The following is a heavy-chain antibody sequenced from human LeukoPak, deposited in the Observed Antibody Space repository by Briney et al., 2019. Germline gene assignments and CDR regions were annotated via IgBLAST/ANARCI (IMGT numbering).Heavy chain of an antibody. Sequence: GGSLRLSCAASGFTFSSYAMGWVRQAPGKGLEWVSGIGGSGGSTYYADSVKGRFTISRDNSKNTLYLQMNSLRAEDTAVYYCAKQTRPQLERRLGFDYWGQGTLVTVSS. J-gene: IGHJ4*02. CDR3: AKQTRPQLERRLGFDY. D-gene: IGHD1-1*01. CDR2: IGGSGGST. V-gene: IGHV3-23*01. CDR1: GFTFSSYA.